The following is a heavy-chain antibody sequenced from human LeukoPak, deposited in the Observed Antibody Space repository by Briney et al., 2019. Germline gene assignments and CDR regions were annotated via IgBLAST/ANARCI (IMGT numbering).Heavy chain of an antibody. Sequence: GGSLRLSCAVSGITLSNYGMSWVRQAPGKGLEWVAGISGSGGGTNYADSVKGRFTISRDNAKNSLYLQMNSLRAEDTAVYYCASDSSGWYDYYYGMDVWGQGTTVTVSS. CDR3: ASDSSGWYDYYYGMDV. V-gene: IGHV3-23*01. CDR1: GITLSNYG. D-gene: IGHD6-19*01. J-gene: IGHJ6*02. CDR2: ISGSGGGT.